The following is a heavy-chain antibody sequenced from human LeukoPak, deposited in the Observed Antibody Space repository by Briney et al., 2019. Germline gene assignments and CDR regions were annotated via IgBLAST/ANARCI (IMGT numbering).Heavy chain of an antibody. J-gene: IGHJ5*02. CDR1: GFTFSSYW. Sequence: SGGSLRLSCAASGFTFSSYWMSWVRQAPGKGLEWVANIKQDESEKYYVDSVKGRFTISRDNAKNSLYLQMNSLRAEDTAVYYCARDDLWFGELLQNWFDPWGQGTLVTVSS. CDR3: ARDDLWFGELLQNWFDP. D-gene: IGHD3-10*01. V-gene: IGHV3-7*01. CDR2: IKQDESEK.